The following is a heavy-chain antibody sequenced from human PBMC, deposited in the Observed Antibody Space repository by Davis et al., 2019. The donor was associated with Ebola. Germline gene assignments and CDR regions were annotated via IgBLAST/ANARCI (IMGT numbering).Heavy chain of an antibody. CDR2: INHSGST. Sequence: ESLKISCAASGFSFGDAWMNWVRQAPGKGLEWIGEINHSGSTNYNPSLKSRVTISVDTSKNQFSLKLSSVTAADTAVYYCARARYYFDYWGQGTLVTVSS. CDR1: GFSFGDAW. J-gene: IGHJ4*02. V-gene: IGHV4-34*08. CDR3: ARARYYFDY.